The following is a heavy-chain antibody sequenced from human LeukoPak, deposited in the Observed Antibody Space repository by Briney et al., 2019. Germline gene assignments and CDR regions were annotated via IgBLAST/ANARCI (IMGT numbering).Heavy chain of an antibody. Sequence: SETLSLTYAVSGGSITTYYWTWIRQPPRQALEWIGYIYYTGNTKYNPSLESRVTMSIDTSKNEFSLKIYSVNAADTAVYFCASGSVVTALDQWGQGTLVTVSS. CDR3: ASGSVVTALDQ. CDR1: GGSITTYY. J-gene: IGHJ4*02. V-gene: IGHV4-59*01. D-gene: IGHD2-21*02. CDR2: IYYTGNT.